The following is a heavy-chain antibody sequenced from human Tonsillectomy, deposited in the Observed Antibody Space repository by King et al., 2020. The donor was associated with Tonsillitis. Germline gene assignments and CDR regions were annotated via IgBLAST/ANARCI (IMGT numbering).Heavy chain of an antibody. CDR1: GFTFSTYA. J-gene: IGHJ6*02. CDR2: MRGAGART. D-gene: IGHD3-3*01. V-gene: IGHV3-23*04. Sequence: VQLVESGGGLVQPGGSLRLSCAASGFTFSTYAMTWVRQAPGKGLEWVPVMRGAGARTYHADSVKGRFTISRDNSKNTLYLQMNSLRAEDTAVYYCAKCPYDFWSGGLYYAMDVWGQGTTVTVSS. CDR3: AKCPYDFWSGGLYYAMDV.